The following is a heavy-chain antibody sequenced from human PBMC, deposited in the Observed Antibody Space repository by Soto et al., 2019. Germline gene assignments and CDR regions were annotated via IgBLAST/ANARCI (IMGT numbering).Heavy chain of an antibody. J-gene: IGHJ4*02. Sequence: EVQLVESGGGLVKPGGSLRLSCAASGFTFSNAWMSWVRQAPGKGLEWVGRIKSKTDGGTTDYAAPVKGRFTISRDDSKTTLYLQINSLKTEDTPVYYCTTYPPGIAWGYWGQGTLVTVSS. CDR1: GFTFSNAW. CDR2: IKSKTDGGTT. V-gene: IGHV3-15*01. CDR3: TTYPPGIAWGY. D-gene: IGHD6-13*01.